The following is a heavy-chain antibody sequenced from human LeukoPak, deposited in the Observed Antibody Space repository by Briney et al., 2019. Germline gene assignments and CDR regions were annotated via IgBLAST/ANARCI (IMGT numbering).Heavy chain of an antibody. D-gene: IGHD3-10*01. Sequence: PGGSLRLSCAASGFTFSRYRMHWVRQAPGKGLEWVAVVSFEGSNKYYADSVKGRFTISRDNSKNTLSLQMNSLRAENTAVYYCAKDMGYYYGAGSYPPENDYWGQGTLVTVSS. CDR3: AKDMGYYYGAGSYPPENDY. J-gene: IGHJ4*02. V-gene: IGHV3-30*18. CDR2: VSFEGSNK. CDR1: GFTFSRYR.